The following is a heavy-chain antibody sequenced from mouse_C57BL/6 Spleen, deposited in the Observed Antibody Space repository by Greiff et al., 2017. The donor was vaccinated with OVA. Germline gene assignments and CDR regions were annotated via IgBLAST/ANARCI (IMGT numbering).Heavy chain of an antibody. J-gene: IGHJ2*01. D-gene: IGHD1-1*01. CDR2: IWSSGST. CDR1: GFSLTSYG. CDR3: ARLPVVATGDY. Sequence: QVHVKQSGPGLVQPSQSLSITCTVSGFSLTSYGVHWVRQSPGKGLEWLGVIWSSGSTDYNAAFISRLSISKDNSKSQVFFKMNSLQADDTAIYYCARLPVVATGDYWGQGTTLTVSS. V-gene: IGHV2-2*01.